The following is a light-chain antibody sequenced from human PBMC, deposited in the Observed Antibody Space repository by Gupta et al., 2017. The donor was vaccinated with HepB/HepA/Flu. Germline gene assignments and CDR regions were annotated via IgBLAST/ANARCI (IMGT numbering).Light chain of an antibody. V-gene: IGKV4-1*01. CDR3: QQYYSSPPWT. J-gene: IGKJ1*01. CDR1: QSVLYYSNNKNY. Sequence: DIVMTQSPDSLVVSLGERATINCKSSQSVLYYSNNKNYLAWYQQKPGQPPKLLIYWASTRESGVPDRFSGSGCRTDFTLTISSLQAEDVAVYYCQQYYSSPPWTFGQGTKVEIK. CDR2: WAS.